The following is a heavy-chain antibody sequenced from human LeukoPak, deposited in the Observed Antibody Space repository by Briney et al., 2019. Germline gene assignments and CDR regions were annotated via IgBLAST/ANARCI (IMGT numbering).Heavy chain of an antibody. CDR3: ARRGSYSFDY. J-gene: IGHJ4*02. V-gene: IGHV4-34*01. CDR1: GGSFSGYY. D-gene: IGHD1-26*01. Sequence: SSETLSLTCAVYGGSFSGYYSSWIRQPPGKGLEWIGEINHSGSTNYNPSLKSRVTISVDTSKNQFSLKLSSVTAADTAVYYCARRGSYSFDYWGQGTLVTVSS. CDR2: INHSGST.